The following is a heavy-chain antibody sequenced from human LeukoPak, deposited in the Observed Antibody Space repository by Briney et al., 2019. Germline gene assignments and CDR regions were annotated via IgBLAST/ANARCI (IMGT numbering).Heavy chain of an antibody. CDR3: ARVVLDHYYDSSGYLGTLDY. CDR1: GYTFTNYG. J-gene: IGHJ4*02. V-gene: IGHV1-18*01. D-gene: IGHD3-22*01. CDR2: INTYNGNT. Sequence: GASVKVSCKASGYTFTNYGISWVRQAPGQGLEWMGWINTYNGNTNYAQKFQGRVTMTTDTSTSTAYMELRSLRSDDTAVYCCARVVLDHYYDSSGYLGTLDYWGQGTLVTVSS.